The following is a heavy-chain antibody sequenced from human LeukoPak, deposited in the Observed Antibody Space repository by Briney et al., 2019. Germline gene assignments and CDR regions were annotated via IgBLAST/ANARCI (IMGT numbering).Heavy chain of an antibody. CDR1: GFTFTSSA. CDR2: IVVGSGNT. CDR3: ARETADSYYYYGMDV. Sequence: ASVKVSCKASGFTFTSSAVQWVRQARGQRLEWIGWIVVGSGNTNYAQKFQERVTITRDMSTSTAYMELSSLRSEDTAVYYCARETADSYYYYGMDVWGQGTTVTVSS. D-gene: IGHD1-14*01. J-gene: IGHJ6*02. V-gene: IGHV1-58*01.